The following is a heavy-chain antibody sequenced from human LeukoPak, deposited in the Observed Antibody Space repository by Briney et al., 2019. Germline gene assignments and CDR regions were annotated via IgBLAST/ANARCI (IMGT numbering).Heavy chain of an antibody. CDR3: AREVSEGFDF. D-gene: IGHD3-22*01. CDR2: FGTRSTSI. V-gene: IGHV3-21*01. J-gene: IGHJ4*02. CDR1: GFTFSGYS. Sequence: PGVSLRRSCTASGFTFSGYSMNRIRQAPGKGLEWVSSFGTRSTSIYHAGSVKGRFAISRDNAKNSLYLQMNSLRAEDTALYYCAREVSEGFDFWGQGTLVTVSP.